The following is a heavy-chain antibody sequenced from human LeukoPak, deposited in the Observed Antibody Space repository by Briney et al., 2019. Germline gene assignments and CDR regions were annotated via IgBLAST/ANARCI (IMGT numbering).Heavy chain of an antibody. CDR1: GFTFSSYA. CDR3: AKDSGNGAVVITIFDY. J-gene: IGHJ4*02. D-gene: IGHD3-22*01. CDR2: ISGSGGST. V-gene: IGHV3-23*01. Sequence: GGSLRLSCAASGFTFSSYAMSWVRQAPGKGLEWVSAISGSGGSTYYADSVKGRFTISRDNSKNTLYPQMNSLRAEDTAVYYCAKDSGNGAVVITIFDYWGQGTLVTVSS.